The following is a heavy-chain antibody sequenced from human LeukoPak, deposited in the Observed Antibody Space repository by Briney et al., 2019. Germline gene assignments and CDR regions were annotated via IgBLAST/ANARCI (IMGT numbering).Heavy chain of an antibody. J-gene: IGHJ4*02. D-gene: IGHD4-23*01. Sequence: SEKISRKVCVYTLPELSMHWVRQPPGKGREWMGGLDPDDGEKIFAQNFEGRLTMTEDTSTVTAYMELSSLISDDTAVYFCTTGSSGDYGGYGGFDYWGQGTLVTVSS. CDR2: LDPDDGEK. CDR3: TTGSSGDYGGYGGFDY. V-gene: IGHV1-24*01. CDR1: VYTLPELS.